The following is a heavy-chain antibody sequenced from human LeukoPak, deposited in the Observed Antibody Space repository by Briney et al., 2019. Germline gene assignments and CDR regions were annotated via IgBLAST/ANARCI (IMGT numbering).Heavy chain of an antibody. V-gene: IGHV1-2*02. CDR2: INPKSGAT. CDR3: ARGVIAAAGTFYFDY. CDR1: GYTFTGYY. Sequence: ASVKVSCKSSGYTFTGYYVHWVRQAPGQGLDWMGWINPKSGATNYAQKFQGRVTMTRETSISTAYMDLSRLRSDDTAVYYCARGVIAAAGTFYFDYWGQRTLVTVSS. D-gene: IGHD6-13*01. J-gene: IGHJ4*02.